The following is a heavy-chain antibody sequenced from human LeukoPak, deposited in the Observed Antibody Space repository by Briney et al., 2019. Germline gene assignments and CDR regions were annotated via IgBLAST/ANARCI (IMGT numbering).Heavy chain of an antibody. CDR2: IGTAGDT. V-gene: IGHV3-13*01. Sequence: GGSLRLSCAASGFTFSSYDMHWVRQATGKGLEWVPAIGTAGDTYYPGSAKGRFTISRENAKNSLYLQMNSLRAGDTAVYYCARASRNYDFWSGSSGYYFDYWGQGTPVTVSS. J-gene: IGHJ4*02. CDR3: ARASRNYDFWSGSSGYYFDY. CDR1: GFTFSSYD. D-gene: IGHD3-3*01.